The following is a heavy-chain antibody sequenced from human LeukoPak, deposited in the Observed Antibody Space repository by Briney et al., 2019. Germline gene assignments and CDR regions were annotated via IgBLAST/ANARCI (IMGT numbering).Heavy chain of an antibody. V-gene: IGHV3-21*01. CDR1: GFTFSSYS. D-gene: IGHD3-22*01. Sequence: PGGSPRLSCAASGFTFSSYSMNWVRQAPGKGLEWVSSISSSSSYIYYADSVKGRFTISRDNAKNSLYLQMNSLRAEDTAVYYCASVLVGYYYDSSGTTWGQGTLVTISS. J-gene: IGHJ5*02. CDR3: ASVLVGYYYDSSGTT. CDR2: ISSSSSYI.